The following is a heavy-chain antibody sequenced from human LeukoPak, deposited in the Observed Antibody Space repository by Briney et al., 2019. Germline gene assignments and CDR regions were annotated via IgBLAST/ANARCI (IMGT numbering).Heavy chain of an antibody. J-gene: IGHJ4*02. D-gene: IGHD6-13*01. CDR1: GFTVNNIY. V-gene: IGHV3-66*01. CDR2: TYTDGTT. CDR3: ARGILAAGTFDC. Sequence: GSLRLSCAASGFTVNNIYMSWVRQAPGKGPEWVSVTYTDGTTYYADSVKGRFTISRDNGKNTLYLQMNTLRAEDTAVYYCARGILAAGTFDCWGQGTLVTVSS.